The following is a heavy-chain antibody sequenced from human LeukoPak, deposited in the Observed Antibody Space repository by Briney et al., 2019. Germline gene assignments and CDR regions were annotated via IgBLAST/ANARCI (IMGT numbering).Heavy chain of an antibody. Sequence: PSETLSLTCTVSGGSISSSSYYWGWLRQPPGKGLEGIGSIYYSGSTYYNPSLKSRVTISVDTSKNQFSLKLSSVTAADTAVYYCARGFCSGYLNWFDPWGQGTLVTVSS. V-gene: IGHV4-39*07. CDR1: GGSISSSSYY. D-gene: IGHD3-3*01. CDR3: ARGFCSGYLNWFDP. J-gene: IGHJ5*02. CDR2: IYYSGST.